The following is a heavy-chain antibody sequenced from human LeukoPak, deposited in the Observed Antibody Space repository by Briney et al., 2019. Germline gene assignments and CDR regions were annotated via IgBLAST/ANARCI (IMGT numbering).Heavy chain of an antibody. V-gene: IGHV7-4-1*02. D-gene: IGHD4-17*01. Sequence: ASVKVSCKASGYTFTSYAMNWVRQAPGQGLEWMGWINTNTGNPTYAQGFTGRFVFSLDTSVSTAYLQISSLKAEDTAVYYCAPTVTTSARDYYYYGMDVWGQGTTVTVSS. CDR2: INTNTGNP. CDR3: APTVTTSARDYYYYGMDV. J-gene: IGHJ6*02. CDR1: GYTFTSYA.